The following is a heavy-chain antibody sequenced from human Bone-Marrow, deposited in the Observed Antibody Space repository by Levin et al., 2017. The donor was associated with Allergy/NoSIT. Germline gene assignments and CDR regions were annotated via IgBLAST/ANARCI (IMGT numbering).Heavy chain of an antibody. CDR1: GFTFSSYW. Sequence: ASVKVSCAASGFTFSSYWMHWVRQAPGEGLMWVSRINSDESRTSYADSVKGRFTISRDNAKNTLYLQMNSPRAEDTAVFYCARDLSGKAFDIWGQGTMVTVSS. CDR2: INSDESRT. J-gene: IGHJ3*02. V-gene: IGHV3-74*01. CDR3: ARDLSGKAFDI. D-gene: IGHD2/OR15-2a*01.